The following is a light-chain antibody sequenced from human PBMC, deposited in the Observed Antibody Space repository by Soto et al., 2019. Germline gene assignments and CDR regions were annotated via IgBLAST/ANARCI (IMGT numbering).Light chain of an antibody. CDR3: CSYAGSSTPYV. V-gene: IGLV2-23*02. CDR1: SSDVGSYNL. J-gene: IGLJ1*01. CDR2: EVS. Sequence: QSALTQPASVSGSPGQSITISCTGTSSDVGSYNLVSWYQQHPGKAPKLMIYEVSKRPSGVSNRFSGSKSGNTASLTISGLQAEDEADYYCCSYAGSSTPYVSGTGTEVPV.